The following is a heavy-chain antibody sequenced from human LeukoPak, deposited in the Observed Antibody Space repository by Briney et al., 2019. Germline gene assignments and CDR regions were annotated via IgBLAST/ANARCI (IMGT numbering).Heavy chain of an antibody. Sequence: SVKVSCKASGGTFSSYAISWVRQAPGQGLEWMGGIIPIFGTANYAQKFQGRLTITADESTSTAYMELSSLRSEDTAVYYCETYYYDSSGYLGVDYWGQGTLVTVSS. CDR3: ETYYYDSSGYLGVDY. V-gene: IGHV1-69*13. D-gene: IGHD3-22*01. J-gene: IGHJ4*02. CDR1: GGTFSSYA. CDR2: IIPIFGTA.